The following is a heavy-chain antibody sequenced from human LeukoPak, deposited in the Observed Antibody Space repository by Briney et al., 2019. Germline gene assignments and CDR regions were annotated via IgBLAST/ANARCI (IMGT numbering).Heavy chain of an antibody. CDR1: GFTFSSYA. J-gene: IGHJ4*02. Sequence: ALRLSCAASGFTFSSYAMSWVRQAPGKGLEWVAVISYDGSNKYYADPVKGRFTISRDNSKNTLSLQMNSLRAEDTAVYYCAKDLPTFLYYYASENGRYRYYFDYWGQGTLVTVSS. CDR2: ISYDGSNK. D-gene: IGHD3-10*01. V-gene: IGHV3-30*18. CDR3: AKDLPTFLYYYASENGRYRYYFDY.